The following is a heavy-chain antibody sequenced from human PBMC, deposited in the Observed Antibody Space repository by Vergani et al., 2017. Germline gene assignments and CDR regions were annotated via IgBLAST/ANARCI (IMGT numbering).Heavy chain of an antibody. D-gene: IGHD3-9*01. CDR3: ARTKSFILRYFHWAL. V-gene: IGHV4-39*01. CDR1: GGSITSSRYY. J-gene: IGHJ4*02. Sequence: QLHLQESGPGLVKPSETLSLTCTVSGGSITSSRYYWGWIRQPPGKGLEWIGNIYHSGGAYYNPSLKGRVTISVDTSKNQFSLEVTSVTAADTAIYFCARTKSFILRYFHWALWGQGTLVTVSS. CDR2: IYHSGGA.